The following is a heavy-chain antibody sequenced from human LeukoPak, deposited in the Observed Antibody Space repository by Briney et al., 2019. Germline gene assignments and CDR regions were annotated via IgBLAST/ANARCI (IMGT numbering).Heavy chain of an antibody. CDR3: AKDGYDYSNSLFFDY. J-gene: IGHJ4*02. Sequence: PGGSLRLSCAASGFTFSNAWMSWVRQAPGKGLEWVAFIRYDGSNKYYADSVKGRFTISRDNSKNTLYLQMNSLRAEDTAVYYCAKDGYDYSNSLFFDYWGQGTLVTVSS. CDR2: IRYDGSNK. D-gene: IGHD4-11*01. V-gene: IGHV3-30*02. CDR1: GFTFSNAW.